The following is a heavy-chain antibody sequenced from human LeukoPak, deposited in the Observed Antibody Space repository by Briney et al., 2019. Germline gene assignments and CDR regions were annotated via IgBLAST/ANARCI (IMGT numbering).Heavy chain of an antibody. J-gene: IGHJ4*02. Sequence: GGSLRLSCEASGFTFSSYAMHWVRQAPGKGLEWVAVISYDGSNKYYADSVKGRFTISRGNSKNTLYLQMNSLRAEDTAVYYCARDLGEGYYDSSGDSLFDYWGQGTLVTVSS. D-gene: IGHD3-22*01. CDR1: GFTFSSYA. CDR3: ARDLGEGYYDSSGDSLFDY. V-gene: IGHV3-30-3*01. CDR2: ISYDGSNK.